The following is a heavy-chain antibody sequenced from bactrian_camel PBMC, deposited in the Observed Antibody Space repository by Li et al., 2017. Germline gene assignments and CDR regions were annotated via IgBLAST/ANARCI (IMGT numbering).Heavy chain of an antibody. J-gene: IGHJ6*01. D-gene: IGHD4*01. CDR3: VRDYKSGDYRDDFGY. CDR1: AEALDVNC. V-gene: IGHV3S1*01. Sequence: QLVESGGGLVQAGGSLSLSCTTTAEALDVNCISWFRQVPGKGRKGIVGFYTDTGRTYYDDSVKGRFTISRDNAKNMVYLHMTSLKPEDTGVYYCVRDYKSGDYRDDFGYWGQGTQVTVS. CDR2: FYTDTGRT.